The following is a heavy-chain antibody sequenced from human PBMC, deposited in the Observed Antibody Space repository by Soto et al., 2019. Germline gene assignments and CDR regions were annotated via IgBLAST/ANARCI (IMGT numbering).Heavy chain of an antibody. CDR2: IYSGGST. V-gene: IGHV3-66*04. Sequence: GGSLRLSCAASGFTVSSNYMSWVRQAPGKGLEWVSVIYSGGSTYYADSVKGRFTISRDNSKNTLYLQMNSLRAEDTAVYYCARPYYYDSSGYYPTDYWGQGTLVTVSS. D-gene: IGHD3-22*01. CDR1: GFTVSSNY. J-gene: IGHJ4*02. CDR3: ARPYYYDSSGYYPTDY.